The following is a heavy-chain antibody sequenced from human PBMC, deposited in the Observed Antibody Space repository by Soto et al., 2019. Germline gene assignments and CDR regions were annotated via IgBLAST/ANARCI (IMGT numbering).Heavy chain of an antibody. CDR3: ARGEDTAMLTVYCGMDV. CDR2: ISAYNGNT. D-gene: IGHD5-18*01. V-gene: IGHV1-18*01. J-gene: IGHJ6*02. Sequence: ASVKVSCKASGYTFTSYGISWVRQAPGQGLEWMGWISAYNGNTNYAQKLQGRVTMTTDTSTSTAYMELRSLRSDDTAVYYCARGEDTAMLTVYCGMDVWGQGTTVTVSS. CDR1: GYTFTSYG.